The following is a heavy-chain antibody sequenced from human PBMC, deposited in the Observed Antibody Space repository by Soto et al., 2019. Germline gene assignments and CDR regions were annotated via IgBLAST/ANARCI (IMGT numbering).Heavy chain of an antibody. J-gene: IGHJ4*02. CDR1: GFSFSSYG. CDR3: ARDRNRYFDY. CDR2: IWYDGSNE. V-gene: IGHV3-33*01. Sequence: PGGSLRLSCAASGFSFSSYGMHWVRQAPGKGLEWVAIIWYDGSNEYYADSVKGRFTISRDNSKNTVYLQMNSLRAEDTAVYYCARDRNRYFDYWGQGTLVTVSS.